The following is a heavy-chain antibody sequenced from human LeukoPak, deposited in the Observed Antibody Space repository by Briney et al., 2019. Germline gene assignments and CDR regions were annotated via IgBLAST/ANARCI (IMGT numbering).Heavy chain of an antibody. Sequence: PSETLSLTCAVYGGSFSGYYWSWIRQPPGKGLEWIGEINHSGSTNYNPSLKSRVTISVDTSKNQFSLKLSSVTAADTAVYYCARESRIAARHVDYWGQGTLVTVSS. CDR1: GGSFSGYY. D-gene: IGHD6-6*01. J-gene: IGHJ4*02. CDR3: ARESRIAARHVDY. CDR2: INHSGST. V-gene: IGHV4-34*01.